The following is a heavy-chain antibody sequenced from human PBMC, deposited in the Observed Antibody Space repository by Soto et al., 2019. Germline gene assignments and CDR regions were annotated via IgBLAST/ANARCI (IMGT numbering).Heavy chain of an antibody. J-gene: IGHJ6*02. Sequence: QVQLQESGPGLVKPSETLSLTCNVSGGSISSYYWSWIRQPPGKGLEWIGYIYYSGSTNYNPSLKSRVTIAVDTSKNQFSLKLSSVTAADTAVYYCATCSTYYYYGMDVWGQGTTVTVSS. CDR2: IYYSGST. V-gene: IGHV4-59*01. CDR1: GGSISSYY. D-gene: IGHD3-10*02. CDR3: ATCSTYYYYGMDV.